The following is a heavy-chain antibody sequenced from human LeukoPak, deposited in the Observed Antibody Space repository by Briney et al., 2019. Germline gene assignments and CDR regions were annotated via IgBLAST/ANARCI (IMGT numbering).Heavy chain of an antibody. CDR3: AAGDYNNDY. Sequence: GGSLRLSCAASGFTFTSYTMNWVRQAPGKGLEWVSYISSSGSTIYYADSVKGRFTISRDNAKNSLYLQMNSLRAEDTAVYYCAAGDYNNDYWGQGTLVTVSS. V-gene: IGHV3-48*04. CDR2: ISSSGSTI. CDR1: GFTFTSYT. J-gene: IGHJ4*02. D-gene: IGHD1-14*01.